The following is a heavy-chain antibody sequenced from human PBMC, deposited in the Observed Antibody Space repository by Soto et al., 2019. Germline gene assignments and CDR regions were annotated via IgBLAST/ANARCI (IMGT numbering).Heavy chain of an antibody. CDR1: GYNFSSYD. V-gene: IGHV1-8*01. CDR3: AREGYSSSSGPRGNWFDP. CDR2: VSTNNGNT. J-gene: IGHJ5*02. Sequence: QVQLVQSGAEVKKPGASVKVSCKASGYNFSSYDINWVRQATGQGLEWVGWVSTNNGNTGYAQKFQGRVTMTKNTSIRTAYMELSSLRPEDTAVYYCAREGYSSSSGPRGNWFDPWGQGTLVTVSS. D-gene: IGHD6-6*01.